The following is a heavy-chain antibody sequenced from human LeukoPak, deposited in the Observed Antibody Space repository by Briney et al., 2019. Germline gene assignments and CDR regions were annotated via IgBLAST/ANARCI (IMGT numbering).Heavy chain of an antibody. V-gene: IGHV1-2*02. CDR1: GYTFSGYY. CDR2: INPNSGGT. Sequence: ASVKVSCKASGYTFSGYYMHWVRQAPGQGLEWMGWINPNSGGTNYAQKFQGRVTMTRDTSISTAYMELSRLRSDDTAVYYCASLRATTTTEFDYWGQGTLVTVSS. J-gene: IGHJ4*02. D-gene: IGHD1-26*01. CDR3: ASLRATTTTEFDY.